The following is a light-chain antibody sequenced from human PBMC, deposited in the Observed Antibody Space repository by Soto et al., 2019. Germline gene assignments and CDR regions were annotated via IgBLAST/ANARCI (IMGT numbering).Light chain of an antibody. J-gene: IGKJ2*01. CDR3: QQYNNWPGT. CDR1: QSVTSN. CDR2: GAS. Sequence: EIVMTQSPATLSVSPGERAALSCGASQSVTSNLAWYQQKPGQAPRLLIYGASTRATGIPARFSGSGSGTEFTLTISSLQSEDFAVYYCQQYNNWPGTFGQGTQVDIK. V-gene: IGKV3-15*01.